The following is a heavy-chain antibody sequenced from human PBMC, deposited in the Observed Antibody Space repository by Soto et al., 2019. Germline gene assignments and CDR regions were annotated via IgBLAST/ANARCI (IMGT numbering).Heavy chain of an antibody. J-gene: IGHJ6*02. V-gene: IGHV4-61*01. CDR3: ARGGEPLGHYGLDV. D-gene: IGHD3-10*01. Sequence: SLTCSVSGGSVRSGNHFWNWIRQPPGRGLEWLGYMYYTGVTNYNPSLKSRVSMSVDTSKDQFSLNLTSLTAADTAVYYCARGGEPLGHYGLDVWGQGTTVTVSS. CDR1: GGSVRSGNHF. CDR2: MYYTGVT.